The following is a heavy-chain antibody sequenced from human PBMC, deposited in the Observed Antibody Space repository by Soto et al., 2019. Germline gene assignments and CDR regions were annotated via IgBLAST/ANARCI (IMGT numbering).Heavy chain of an antibody. CDR1: DRSLSTYY. CDR2: VFPSGTT. CDR3: ARDNSGFCCRHFDC. V-gene: IGHV4-4*07. D-gene: IGHD3-3*01. Sequence: PSETLSLPCTVCDRSLSTYYWSWMRQPAGKELEWIGHVFPSGTTNYTPYLKSRVVISWGTAKNQSSQKQRCVPAADAAVVYSARDNSGFCCRHFDCWGQGKLVTVYS. J-gene: IGHJ4*02.